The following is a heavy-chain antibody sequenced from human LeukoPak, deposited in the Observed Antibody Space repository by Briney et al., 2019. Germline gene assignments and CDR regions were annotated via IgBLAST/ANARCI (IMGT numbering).Heavy chain of an antibody. Sequence: GGSLRLSCTASGFPFSDYSMNWVRHAPGKGLEWISYIGISSGNTKYADSVKGRFTISADNVRNSLYPQMNSLRVEDTAVYYCARDHNYAFDNWGQGTLVSVSS. D-gene: IGHD1-1*01. CDR1: GFPFSDYS. V-gene: IGHV3-48*04. J-gene: IGHJ4*02. CDR3: ARDHNYAFDN. CDR2: IGISSGNT.